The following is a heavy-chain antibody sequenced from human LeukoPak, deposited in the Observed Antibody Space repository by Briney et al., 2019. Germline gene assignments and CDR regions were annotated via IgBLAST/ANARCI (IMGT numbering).Heavy chain of an antibody. CDR1: GYTFTGYY. Sequence: ASVKVSCKASGYTFTGYYIHWVRQAPGQGLEWMGRINPSSRGTNYAQKFQGTVTMTRDTSISTAYMELSRLRSDDTAVYYCARKPEGMDVWGQGTTVTVSS. V-gene: IGHV1-2*06. CDR2: INPSSRGT. CDR3: ARKPEGMDV. J-gene: IGHJ6*02. D-gene: IGHD1-14*01.